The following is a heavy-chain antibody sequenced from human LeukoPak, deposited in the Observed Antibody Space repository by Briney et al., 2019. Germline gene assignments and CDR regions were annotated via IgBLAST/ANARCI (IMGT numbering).Heavy chain of an antibody. CDR1: GFTFSTFW. Sequence: GGSLRLSCAASGFTFSTFWMHWVRQAPGKGLVWVSRINNDGTTTNYADSVKGRFTISRDNAKSTLYLQLNSLRADDTAVYYCASDRVLGSGSLDNWGQGTLVTVSS. J-gene: IGHJ4*02. CDR3: ASDRVLGSGSLDN. D-gene: IGHD3-10*01. CDR2: INNDGTTT. V-gene: IGHV3-74*01.